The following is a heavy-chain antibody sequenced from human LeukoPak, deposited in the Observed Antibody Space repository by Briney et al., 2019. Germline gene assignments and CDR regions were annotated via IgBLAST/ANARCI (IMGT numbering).Heavy chain of an antibody. CDR3: ARGINDYGDWGPDY. V-gene: IGHV1-46*01. Sequence: GASVKVSCKASGYTFTSYYMHWVRQAPGQGLEWMGIINPSGGSTSYAQKFQGRVTITTDESTSTAYMELSSLRSEDTAVYYCARGINDYGDWGPDYWGQGTLVTVSS. CDR1: GYTFTSYY. D-gene: IGHD4-17*01. J-gene: IGHJ4*02. CDR2: INPSGGST.